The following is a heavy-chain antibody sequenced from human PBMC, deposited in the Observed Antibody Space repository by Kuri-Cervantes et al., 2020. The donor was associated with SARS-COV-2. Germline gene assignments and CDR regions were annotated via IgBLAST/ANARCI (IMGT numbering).Heavy chain of an antibody. CDR3: ARDVKRITIFGVVIAYGMDV. CDR2: IWYDGSNK. J-gene: IGHJ6*02. D-gene: IGHD3-3*01. Sequence: GESLKISCAASGFTFSSCAMHWVRQAPGKGLEWVAVIWYDGSNKYYADSVKGRFTISRDNSKNTLYLQMNSLRAEDTAVYYCARDVKRITIFGVVIAYGMDVWGQGTTVTVSS. V-gene: IGHV3-33*08. CDR1: GFTFSSCA.